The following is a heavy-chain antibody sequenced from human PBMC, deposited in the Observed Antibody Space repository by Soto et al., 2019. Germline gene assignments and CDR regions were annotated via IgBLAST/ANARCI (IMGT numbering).Heavy chain of an antibody. D-gene: IGHD1-1*01. J-gene: IGHJ6*03. Sequence: SETLSLTCTVSGGSISSYYWSWIRQPPGKGLEWIGYIYYSGSTNYNPSLKSRVTISVDTSKNQFSLKMSSVTAADTAVYYCARLRPIFSNIRNCYYYYYKDVWGKGTTVTVSS. CDR2: IYYSGST. V-gene: IGHV4-59*01. CDR3: ARLRPIFSNIRNCYYYYYKDV. CDR1: GGSISSYY.